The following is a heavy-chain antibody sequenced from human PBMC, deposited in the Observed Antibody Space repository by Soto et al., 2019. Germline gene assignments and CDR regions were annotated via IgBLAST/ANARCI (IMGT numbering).Heavy chain of an antibody. J-gene: IGHJ4*02. CDR3: ARGPQTSDF. CDR2: INTYNGKT. CDR1: GYIFTTYS. D-gene: IGHD2-2*01. Sequence: QVQLVQSGAEVKKPEDSVKVSCKTSGYIFTTYSIAWVRQAPGQGLEWMGWINTYNGKTHYAQKFQGRVSVTTDPSTGTVYMELRSLTSDDTAVYYCARGPQTSDFWGQGTLVTVSS. V-gene: IGHV1-18*04.